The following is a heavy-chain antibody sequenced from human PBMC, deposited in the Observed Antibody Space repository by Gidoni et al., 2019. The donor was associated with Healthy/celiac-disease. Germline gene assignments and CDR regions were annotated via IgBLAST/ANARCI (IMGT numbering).Heavy chain of an antibody. V-gene: IGHV4-61*01. CDR2: IYYSGST. CDR1: GGSVSSGSYY. J-gene: IGHJ6*02. Sequence: QVQLQESGPGLVKPSETLSPTCTVSGGSVSSGSYYWSWIRQPPGKGLEWIGYIYYSGSTNYNPSLKSRVTISVDTSKNQFSLKLSSVTAADTAVYYCARDKVVVVTAPTGGMDVWGQGTTVTVSS. CDR3: ARDKVVVVTAPTGGMDV. D-gene: IGHD2-21*02.